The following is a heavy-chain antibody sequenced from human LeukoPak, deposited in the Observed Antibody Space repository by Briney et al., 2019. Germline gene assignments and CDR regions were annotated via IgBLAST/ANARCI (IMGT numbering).Heavy chain of an antibody. Sequence: GGSLRLSCAASGFTFSSYAMSWVRQAPGKGLEWVSTISVSGLSTFYADSVKGRFTISRDNAKNSLYLQMNSLRAEDTAVYYCARDAYCGGDCYYDYWGQGTLVTVSS. J-gene: IGHJ4*02. D-gene: IGHD2-21*02. V-gene: IGHV3-23*01. CDR3: ARDAYCGGDCYYDY. CDR1: GFTFSSYA. CDR2: ISVSGLST.